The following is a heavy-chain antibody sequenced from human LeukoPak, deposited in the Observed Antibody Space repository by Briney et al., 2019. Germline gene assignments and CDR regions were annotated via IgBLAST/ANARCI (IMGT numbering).Heavy chain of an antibody. D-gene: IGHD6-19*01. J-gene: IGHJ6*02. CDR1: GYTFTSYD. CDR3: ARGGSSGWFDYYYYGMDV. V-gene: IGHV1-8*01. Sequence: GASVKVSCKASGYTFTSYDINWMRQATGQGLEWMGWMNPNSGNTGYAQKFQGRVTMTRNTSISTAYMELSSLRSEDTAVYYCARGGSSGWFDYYYYGMDVWGQGTTVTVSS. CDR2: MNPNSGNT.